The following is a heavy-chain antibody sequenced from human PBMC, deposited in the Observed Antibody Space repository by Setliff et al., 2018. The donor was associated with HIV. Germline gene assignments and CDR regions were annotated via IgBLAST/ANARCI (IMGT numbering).Heavy chain of an antibody. CDR1: RGSIRSGTYY. J-gene: IGHJ4*02. Sequence: SETLSLTCTVSRGSIRSGTYYWGWIRQPPGKGLEWIGNMYYTGNTYHNPSLKSRVTISVDTSKNQFSLKLSSVTAADTAVYYCASSPVITNGYYFDYWGPGTLVTVSS. V-gene: IGHV4-39*01. D-gene: IGHD3-22*01. CDR3: ASSPVITNGYYFDY. CDR2: MYYTGNT.